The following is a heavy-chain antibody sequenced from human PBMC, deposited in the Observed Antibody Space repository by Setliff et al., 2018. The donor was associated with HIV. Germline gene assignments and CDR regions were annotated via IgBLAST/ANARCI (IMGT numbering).Heavy chain of an antibody. D-gene: IGHD5-12*01. CDR3: ARGSGYDSYYYYYMDV. CDR2: IYYNGGT. V-gene: IGHV4-59*01. CDR1: GGSITGYY. Sequence: SETLSLTCTVSGGSITGYYWSWIRQPPGKGMEWIGYIYYNGGTNYNPSLKSRVTMLVDTSENHVTLKLTSVTAADTAMYYCARGSGYDSYYYYYMDVWGKGTTVTVSS. J-gene: IGHJ6*03.